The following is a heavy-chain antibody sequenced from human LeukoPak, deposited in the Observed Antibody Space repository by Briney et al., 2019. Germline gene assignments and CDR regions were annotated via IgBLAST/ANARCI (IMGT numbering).Heavy chain of an antibody. J-gene: IGHJ4*02. CDR2: INHRGTT. D-gene: IGHD1-26*01. CDR1: GGSISSGDYY. Sequence: SETLSLTCTVSGGSISSGDYYWSWIRQPPGKGLEWIAEINHRGTTHYNPSLKSRVNISADTSKNQFSLHLDSVTAADTAVYYCARSWAGMYYPFYYFDYWGQGTLVSVSS. CDR3: ARSWAGMYYPFYYFDY. V-gene: IGHV4-39*07.